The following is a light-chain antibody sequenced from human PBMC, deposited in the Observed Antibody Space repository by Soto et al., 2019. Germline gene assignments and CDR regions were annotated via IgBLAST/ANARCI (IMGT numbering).Light chain of an antibody. CDR3: KSYAGSNTYV. CDR2: EVV. Sequence: QSVLTQPPSASGSPGQSVTISCTGTKHDFGVYDFVSWYQHHPGKAPRLIIYEVVQRPSGVPDRVSGSKSGNTASLTVSGLQAADEGDYFCKSYAGSNTYVFGSGTKLTVL. V-gene: IGLV2-8*01. J-gene: IGLJ1*01. CDR1: KHDFGVYDF.